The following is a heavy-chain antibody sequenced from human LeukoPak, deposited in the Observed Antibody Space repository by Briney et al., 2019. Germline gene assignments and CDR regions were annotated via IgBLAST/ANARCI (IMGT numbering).Heavy chain of an antibody. CDR3: AKDLRGYSGYDFDYFDY. CDR2: ISYDGSNK. Sequence: GGSLRLSCAASGVAFSSYGMHWVRQAPGKGLEWVAVISYDGSNKYYADSVKGRFTISRDNSKNTLYLQMNSLRAEDTAVYYCAKDLRGYSGYDFDYFDYWGQGTLVTVSS. CDR1: GVAFSSYG. J-gene: IGHJ4*02. V-gene: IGHV3-30*18. D-gene: IGHD5-12*01.